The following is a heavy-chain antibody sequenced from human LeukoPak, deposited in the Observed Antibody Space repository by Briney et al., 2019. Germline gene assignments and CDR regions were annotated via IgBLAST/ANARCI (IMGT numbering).Heavy chain of an antibody. CDR2: IYTSGST. D-gene: IGHD5-18*01. CDR1: SGSMSRYC. CDR3: ARIHRGLYGMDV. J-gene: IGHJ6*02. Sequence: SQSLCLTRLGNSGSMSRYCGNWFGEPAGKGLEWIGRIYTSGSTNYNPSLKSRVTMSIDTSKNQFSLKLSSVTAADTAVYYCARIHRGLYGMDVWGQGTTVTVSS. V-gene: IGHV4-4*07.